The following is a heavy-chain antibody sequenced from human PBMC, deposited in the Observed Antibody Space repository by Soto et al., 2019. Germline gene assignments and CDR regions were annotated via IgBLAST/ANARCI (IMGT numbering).Heavy chain of an antibody. Sequence: SLTCTVSGDSISTFYWGWMRQSPGKELEWIGYVYYTGSTNYNPSLKSRVTISVDRSKNQFSLKLTSANAADTAVYYCARGRTVRNYADDSSDYFYFFDYWGQGTQVTV. J-gene: IGHJ4*02. V-gene: IGHV4-59*01. D-gene: IGHD3-22*01. CDR1: GDSISTFY. CDR3: ARGRTVRNYADDSSDYFYFFDY. CDR2: VYYTGST.